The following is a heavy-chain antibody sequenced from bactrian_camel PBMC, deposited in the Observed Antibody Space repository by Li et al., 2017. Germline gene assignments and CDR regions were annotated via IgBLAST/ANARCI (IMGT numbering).Heavy chain of an antibody. CDR2: IYTGGTT. V-gene: IGHV3S53*01. CDR1: GYTYSSYC. J-gene: IGHJ4*01. CDR3: AADFTLARVLEGCPVLAKGGFAV. Sequence: QVQLVESGGGSVQAGGSQRLSCAASGYTYSSYCMGWFRQAPGKEREGVAAIYTGGTTHYADSVKDRFTISQDNTKNTVYLQMNSLKPEDTAMYYCAADFTLARVLEGCPVLAKGGFAVWGQGTQVTVS. D-gene: IGHD1*01.